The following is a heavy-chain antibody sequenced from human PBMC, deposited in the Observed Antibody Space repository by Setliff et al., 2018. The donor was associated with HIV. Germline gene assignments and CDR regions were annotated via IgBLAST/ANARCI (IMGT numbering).Heavy chain of an antibody. CDR3: AGSRGYFVQAG. D-gene: IGHD3-22*01. Sequence: PGGSLRLSCAASGFTFTTYWMSWVRQSPGKGLEWVANINQNGREKYYVDSVKGRFTISRDNVKNSVYLQMNSLRGEDTAVYYCAGSRGYFVQAGWGQGTLVTVSS. V-gene: IGHV3-7*01. CDR2: INQNGREK. CDR1: GFTFTTYW. J-gene: IGHJ4*02.